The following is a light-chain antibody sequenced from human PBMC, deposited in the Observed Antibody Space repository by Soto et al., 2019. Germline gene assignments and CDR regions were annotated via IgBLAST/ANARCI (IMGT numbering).Light chain of an antibody. CDR2: EVT. CDR1: SGDIGSYNR. CDR3: SSYTNINTRACV. J-gene: IGLJ1*01. Sequence: QSALTQPASVSGSPGQSITISCTGTSGDIGSYNRVSWYQQNPGKAPKLIIYEVTDRPSVVSNRFSGSKTGNTASLTISGRKAEDEAEYYCSSYTNINTRACVFGTGTKVTVL. V-gene: IGLV2-14*01.